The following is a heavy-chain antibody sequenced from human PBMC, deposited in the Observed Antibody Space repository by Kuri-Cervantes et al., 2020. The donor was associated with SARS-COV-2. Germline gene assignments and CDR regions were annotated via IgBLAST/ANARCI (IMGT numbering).Heavy chain of an antibody. J-gene: IGHJ4*02. Sequence: ASVKVSCKASGYTFTSYGISWVRQAPGQGLEWMGWSSAYNGNTDYAQKPQGRVTMTTDTSTSTAYMELRSLRSDDTAVYYCARDAFDRSGYQLVDYWGQGTLVTVSS. V-gene: IGHV1-18*04. CDR3: ARDAFDRSGYQLVDY. D-gene: IGHD3-22*01. CDR2: SSAYNGNT. CDR1: GYTFTSYG.